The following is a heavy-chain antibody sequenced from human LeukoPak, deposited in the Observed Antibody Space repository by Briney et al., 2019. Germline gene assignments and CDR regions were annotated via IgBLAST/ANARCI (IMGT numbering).Heavy chain of an antibody. CDR3: ARGWTGGDFEY. D-gene: IGHD1-14*01. CDR1: GDRINSGGYH. V-gene: IGHV4-30-2*01. J-gene: IGHJ1*01. Sequence: SETLSLTCAVSGDRINSGGYHWSWIRQPPGKGLEWIGYMYQSGATYYSPPLKSRVAISPDTSKNQFSLRLTSVTAADTAVYFCARGWTGGDFEYWGQGILVTVSS. CDR2: MYQSGAT.